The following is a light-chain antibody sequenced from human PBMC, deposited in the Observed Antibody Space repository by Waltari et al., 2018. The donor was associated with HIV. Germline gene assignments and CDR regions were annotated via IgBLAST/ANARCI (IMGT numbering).Light chain of an antibody. CDR1: QSVSSN. CDR3: QQYNSWPPRFT. Sequence: EIVMTQSPATPSASLGERAAISCRASQSVSSNLAWYQQTPGQAPRLLIYAASTRATGIPPRFRGSWSGTEFTLTISGLQSEDFAFYYCQQYNSWPPRFTFGPGTKVDFK. V-gene: IGKV3-15*01. CDR2: AAS. J-gene: IGKJ3*01.